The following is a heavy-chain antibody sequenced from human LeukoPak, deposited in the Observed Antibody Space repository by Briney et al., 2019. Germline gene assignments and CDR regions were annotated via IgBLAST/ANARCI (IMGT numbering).Heavy chain of an antibody. D-gene: IGHD3-22*01. CDR2: ITGSIAGT. V-gene: IGHV3-23*01. CDR3: AKLDYYDTH. CDR1: GFTFSNYA. J-gene: IGHJ4*02. Sequence: GGSLRLSCAASGFTFSNYAMSWVRQAPGKGLEWVSSITGSIAGTYYADSLKGRFTIPRGNSTNTLYMQMSSLRADNTAVYLCAKLDYYDTHWGQGNLVTVSS.